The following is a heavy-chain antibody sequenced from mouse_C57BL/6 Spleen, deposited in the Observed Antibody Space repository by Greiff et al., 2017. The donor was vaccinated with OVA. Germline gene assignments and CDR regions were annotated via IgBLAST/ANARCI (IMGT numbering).Heavy chain of an antibody. D-gene: IGHD1-1*01. Sequence: QVQLQQPGAELVMPGASVKLSCKASGYTFTSYWMHWVKQRPGQGLEWIGEIDPSDSYTNYNQKFKGKSTLTVDKSSSTAYMQLSSLTSENSAVYCCARGYYGSSYPCFDYWGQGTTLTVSS. CDR1: GYTFTSYW. J-gene: IGHJ2*01. CDR2: IDPSDSYT. V-gene: IGHV1-69*01. CDR3: ARGYYGSSYPCFDY.